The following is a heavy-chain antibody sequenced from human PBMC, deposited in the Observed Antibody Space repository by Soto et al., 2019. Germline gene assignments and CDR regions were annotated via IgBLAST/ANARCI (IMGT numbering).Heavy chain of an antibody. CDR3: AKAGFGKTVYDFDI. CDR1: GFTFSGYG. CDR2: ISGSGGST. Sequence: LRLSFAASGFTFSGYGMSWVRQVPGKGLEWVSAISGSGGSTYYADSVKGRFTISRDNSKNRLYVQMNSLRAEDTAIYYCAKAGFGKTVYDFDIWGQRTMGTVSS. J-gene: IGHJ3*02. D-gene: IGHD3-16*01. V-gene: IGHV3-23*01.